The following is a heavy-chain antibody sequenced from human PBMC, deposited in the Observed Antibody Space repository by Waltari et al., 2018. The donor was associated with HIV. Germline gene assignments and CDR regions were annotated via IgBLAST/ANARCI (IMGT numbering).Heavy chain of an antibody. CDR2: IKSNSGGT. Sequence: QVQLVQSGAEVKKPGASVKVSCKASGYIFSGYYMHWVRQAPGQGLEWMGWIKSNSGGTNYAEKFQGRVTMTRDTSINTAYMELSGLRSDDTAVYYCARLVVEELDPWGQGTLVTVSS. V-gene: IGHV1-2*02. CDR3: ARLVVEELDP. J-gene: IGHJ5*02. D-gene: IGHD2-15*01. CDR1: GYIFSGYY.